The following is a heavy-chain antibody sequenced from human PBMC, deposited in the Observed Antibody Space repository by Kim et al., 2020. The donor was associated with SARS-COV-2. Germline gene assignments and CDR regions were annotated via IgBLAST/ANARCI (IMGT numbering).Heavy chain of an antibody. J-gene: IGHJ5*02. CDR2: IYTSGST. D-gene: IGHD3-3*01. CDR1: GGSISSYY. V-gene: IGHV4-4*07. Sequence: SETLSLTCTVSGGSISSYYWSWIRQPAGKGLEWIGRIYTSGSTNYNPSLKSRVTMSVDTSKNQFSLKLSSVTAADTAVYYCARDQARSDQFLEDHWEWFDPWGQGTLVTVSS. CDR3: ARDQARSDQFLEDHWEWFDP.